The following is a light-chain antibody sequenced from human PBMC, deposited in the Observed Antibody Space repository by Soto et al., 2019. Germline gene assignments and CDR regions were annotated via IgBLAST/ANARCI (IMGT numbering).Light chain of an antibody. CDR1: QCISSW. CDR3: KQANSFPWT. CDR2: AAS. J-gene: IGKJ1*01. V-gene: IGKV1-12*01. Sequence: IQMTQSPSSVSASVGDRVTITCLASQCISSWLAWYQQKPGKAPKLLIYAASSLQSGVPSRFSGSGSGTDFTLTISSLQPEDFETYYCKQANSFPWTFGQGTKVEIK.